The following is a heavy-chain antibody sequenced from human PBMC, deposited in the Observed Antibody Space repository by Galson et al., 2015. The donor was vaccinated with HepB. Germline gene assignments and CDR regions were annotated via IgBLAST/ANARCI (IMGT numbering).Heavy chain of an antibody. Sequence: SLRLSCAASGFTFSSYSMNWVRQAPGKGLEWVSSISSSSYIYYADSVKGRFTISRDNAKNSLYLQMNSLRAEDTAVYYCARETGAGDGPSYYGMDVWGQGTTVTVSS. CDR3: ARETGAGDGPSYYGMDV. J-gene: IGHJ6*02. CDR2: ISSSSYI. CDR1: GFTFSSYS. V-gene: IGHV3-21*01. D-gene: IGHD3-16*01.